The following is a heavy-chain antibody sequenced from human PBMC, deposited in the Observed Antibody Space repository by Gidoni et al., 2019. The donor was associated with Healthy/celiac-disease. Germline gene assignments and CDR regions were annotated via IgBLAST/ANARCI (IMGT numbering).Heavy chain of an antibody. V-gene: IGHV3-23*01. CDR2: ISGSGGST. Sequence: EVQLLESGGGLVQPGGSLSLSCAASGFTFSSYAMSWVRQAPGKGLEWVAAISGSGGSTYYADSVKGRFTISRDNSKNTLYLQMNSLRAEDTAVYYCAKDGFNPGYSSGWGQGTLVTVSS. J-gene: IGHJ4*02. CDR3: AKDGFNPGYSSG. D-gene: IGHD6-19*01. CDR1: GFTFSSYA.